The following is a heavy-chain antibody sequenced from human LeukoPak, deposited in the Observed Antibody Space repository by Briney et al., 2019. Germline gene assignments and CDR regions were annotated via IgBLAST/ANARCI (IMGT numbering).Heavy chain of an antibody. Sequence: GGSLRLSCAASGFTFTNYWMSWVRQAPGKGLEWVANIKQDGSEKYYVDSVKGRFTISRGNAKNSLYLQMNSLRAEDTAVYYCAQEDSSGLDYWGQGTLVTVSS. J-gene: IGHJ4*02. V-gene: IGHV3-7*01. CDR2: IKQDGSEK. CDR1: GFTFTNYW. D-gene: IGHD3-22*01. CDR3: AQEDSSGLDY.